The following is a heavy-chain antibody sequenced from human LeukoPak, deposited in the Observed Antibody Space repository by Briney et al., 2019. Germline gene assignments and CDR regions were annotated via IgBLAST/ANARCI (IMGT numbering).Heavy chain of an antibody. J-gene: IGHJ6*03. Sequence: PGGSLRLSCAASGFTFSSYEMNWVRQAPGKGLEWVSYISSSGSTIYYADSVKGRFTISRDNAKNSLYLQMNSLRVEDTAVYYCVRDITGTTYYYYYMDVWGKGTTVTVSS. CDR1: GFTFSSYE. CDR3: VRDITGTTYYYYYMDV. V-gene: IGHV3-48*03. CDR2: ISSSGSTI. D-gene: IGHD1-7*01.